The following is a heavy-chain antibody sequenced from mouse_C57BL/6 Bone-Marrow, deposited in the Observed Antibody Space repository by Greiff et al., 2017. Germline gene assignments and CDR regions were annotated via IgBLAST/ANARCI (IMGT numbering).Heavy chain of an antibody. J-gene: IGHJ2*01. CDR1: GFNIKDDY. CDR2: IDPENGDT. D-gene: IGHD1-1*01. V-gene: IGHV14-4*01. CDR3: TFVTTVPGDY. Sequence: EVQLQQSGAELVRPGASVKLSCSASGFNIKDDYMHWVKQRPEQGLEWIGWIDPENGDTEYASKFQGKATITADTSSNTAYLQLSSLTSEDTAVYYCTFVTTVPGDYWGQGTTLTVSS.